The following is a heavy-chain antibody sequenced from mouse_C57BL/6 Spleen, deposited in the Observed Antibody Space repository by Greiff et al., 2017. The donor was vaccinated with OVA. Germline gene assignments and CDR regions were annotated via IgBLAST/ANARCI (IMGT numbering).Heavy chain of an antibody. CDR3: ARLYVDYAMDY. CDR1: GFTFSDYG. J-gene: IGHJ4*01. D-gene: IGHD2-14*01. CDR2: ISNLAYSI. V-gene: IGHV5-15*01. Sequence: EVQLVESGGGLVQPGGSLKLSCAASGFTFSDYGMAWVRQAPRKGPEWVAFISNLAYSIYYADTVTGRFTISRENAKNTLYLEMSSLRSEDTAMYYCARLYVDYAMDYWGQGTSVTVSS.